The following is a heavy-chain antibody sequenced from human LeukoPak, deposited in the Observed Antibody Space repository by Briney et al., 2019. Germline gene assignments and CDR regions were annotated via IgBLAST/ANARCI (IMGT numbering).Heavy chain of an antibody. J-gene: IGHJ5*02. CDR1: GFTFSSYS. Sequence: GGSLRLSCAASGFTFSSYSMNWVRQAPGKGLEWVSSISSSSNYIYYADSVKGRFTISRDNAKNSLYLQMNSLRAEDTAVYYCARAAYPYCSSTSCYSLGTWFDPWGQGTLVTVSS. D-gene: IGHD2-2*01. CDR3: ARAAYPYCSSTSCYSLGTWFDP. CDR2: ISSSSNYI. V-gene: IGHV3-21*01.